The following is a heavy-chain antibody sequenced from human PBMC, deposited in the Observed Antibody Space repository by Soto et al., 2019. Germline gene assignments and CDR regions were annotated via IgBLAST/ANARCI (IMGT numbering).Heavy chain of an antibody. CDR1: GFTFSSYG. CDR3: XXXXXXXXXXXGGYGMDV. Sequence: QVQLVESGGGVVQPGRSLRLSCAASGFTFSSYGMHWVRQAPGKGLEWVAVISYDGSNKYYADSVKGRFTISRDNSKNXXXXXXXXXXXXXXXXXXXXXXXXXXXXXXGGYGMDVXXXGXXXTVSX. CDR2: ISYDGSNK. V-gene: IGHV3-30*03. J-gene: IGHJ6*01. D-gene: IGHD1-26*01.